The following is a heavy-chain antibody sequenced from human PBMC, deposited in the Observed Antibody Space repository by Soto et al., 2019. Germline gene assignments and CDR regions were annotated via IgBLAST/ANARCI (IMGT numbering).Heavy chain of an antibody. D-gene: IGHD3-10*01. CDR3: ARDISLVRGISAD. J-gene: IGHJ4*02. Sequence: GFGVKKPGASVKVSCKAAGYAFSSYGISWVRQAPGQGLEWMGWISAYNGNTNSAQKFQGRVSLTTDTSTSTAYMELRSLRSDDTAVYYCARDISLVRGISADWGQGTLVTVSS. V-gene: IGHV1-18*01. CDR1: GYAFSSYG. CDR2: ISAYNGNT.